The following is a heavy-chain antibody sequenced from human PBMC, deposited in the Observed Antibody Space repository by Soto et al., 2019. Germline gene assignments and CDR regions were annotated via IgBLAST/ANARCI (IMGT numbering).Heavy chain of an antibody. D-gene: IGHD2-2*01. V-gene: IGHV1-46*01. CDR2: INPSGGST. CDR1: GYTSTSYY. J-gene: IGHJ4*02. CDR3: ARGEYCSSTSCYAGGSYYVYFDY. Sequence: ASVKVSCKASGYTSTSYYMHWVRQAPGQGLEWMGIINPSGGSTSYAQKFQGRVTMTRDTSTSTVYMELSSLRSEDTAVYYCARGEYCSSTSCYAGGSYYVYFDYWGQGTLVTVSS.